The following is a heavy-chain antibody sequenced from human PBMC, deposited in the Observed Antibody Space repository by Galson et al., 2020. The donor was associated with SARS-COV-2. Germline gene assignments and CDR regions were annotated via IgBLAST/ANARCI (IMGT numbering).Heavy chain of an antibody. CDR1: EFTLSSYQ. V-gene: IGHV3-48*03. D-gene: IGHD3-16*01. Sequence: GGPLRLSCAASEFTLSSYQMNWVRQAPGKGLEWVSYISSSGSTIHYAVSVKGRFTISRDNANNSLYLQMNSLSAEDTAVYYCARGWGWVIDYWVQATLVTVSS. CDR2: ISSSGSTI. J-gene: IGHJ4*02. CDR3: ARGWGWVIDY.